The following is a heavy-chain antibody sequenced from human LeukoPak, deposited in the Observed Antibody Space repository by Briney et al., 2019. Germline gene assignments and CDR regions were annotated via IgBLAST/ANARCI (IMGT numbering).Heavy chain of an antibody. D-gene: IGHD3-10*01. CDR3: AKDVESGRSADY. V-gene: IGHV3-23*01. CDR2: ISGSGGGT. Sequence: GRCLRLSCAASGFTFSSYAMSSVRQAPGKGLEWVSTISGSGGGTYYADSVKGRFTLSRDNSMNTLYLQMNSVRAEDTAVYYCAKDVESGRSADYWGQGTLVTVSS. J-gene: IGHJ4*02. CDR1: GFTFSSYA.